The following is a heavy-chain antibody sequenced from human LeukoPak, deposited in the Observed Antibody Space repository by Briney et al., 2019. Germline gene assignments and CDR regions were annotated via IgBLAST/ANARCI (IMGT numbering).Heavy chain of an antibody. CDR2: ISSSSSYI. CDR1: GFTFSSYS. D-gene: IGHD6-19*01. CDR3: ARDYSEYSSGWIHDY. V-gene: IGHV3-21*01. J-gene: IGHJ4*02. Sequence: GGSLRLSCAASGFTFSSYSMNWVRQAPGKGLEWVSSISSSSSYIYYADSVKGRFTISRDNAKNSLYLQMNSLRAEDTAVYYCARDYSEYSSGWIHDYWGQGTLVTVSS.